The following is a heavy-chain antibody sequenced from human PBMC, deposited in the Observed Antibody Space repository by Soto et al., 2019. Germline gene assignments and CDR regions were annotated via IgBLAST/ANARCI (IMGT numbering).Heavy chain of an antibody. D-gene: IGHD6-19*01. CDR1: GGSISSGGYY. V-gene: IGHV4-31*03. Sequence: SETLSLTCTVSGGSISSGGYYWSWIRQHPGKGLEWIGYIYYSGSTYYNPSLKSRVTISVDASKNQFSLKLSSVTAADTAVYYCARESSSGWEWFDPWGQGTLVTVSS. CDR3: ARESSSGWEWFDP. J-gene: IGHJ5*02. CDR2: IYYSGST.